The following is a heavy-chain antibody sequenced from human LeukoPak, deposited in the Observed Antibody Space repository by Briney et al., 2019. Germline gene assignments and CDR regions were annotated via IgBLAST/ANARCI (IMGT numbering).Heavy chain of an antibody. CDR2: IRFDGSEK. J-gene: IGHJ4*02. V-gene: IGHV3-30*02. CDR1: GLTFRSYG. CDR3: APLGGDGYQPYDY. D-gene: IGHD5-24*01. Sequence: AGSLRLSGVVSGLTFRSYGMHWVRQAPGKGLEWVAFIRFDGSEKYYADSVKGRTTISRDNSKDTLYLQMNRLRTEDTAMYYCAPLGGDGYQPYDYWGQGTLVTVSS.